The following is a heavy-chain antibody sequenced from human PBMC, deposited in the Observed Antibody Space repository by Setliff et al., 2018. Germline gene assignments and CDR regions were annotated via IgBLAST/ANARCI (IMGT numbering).Heavy chain of an antibody. J-gene: IGHJ3*02. Sequence: GESLRLSCTASGFTLGDYAMSWVRQAPGKGLEWVGFIRSKAYGGTTEYAASVKGRFTISRDDSKSIAYLQMNSLKTEDTAVYYCTRGYCSGGSCYWDDAFDIWGQGTRGTVSS. CDR3: TRGYCSGGSCYWDDAFDI. V-gene: IGHV3-49*04. D-gene: IGHD2-15*01. CDR2: IRSKAYGGTT. CDR1: GFTLGDYA.